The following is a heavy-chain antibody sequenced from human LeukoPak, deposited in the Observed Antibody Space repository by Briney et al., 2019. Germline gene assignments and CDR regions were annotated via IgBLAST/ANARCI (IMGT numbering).Heavy chain of an antibody. V-gene: IGHV3-21*01. J-gene: IGHJ4*02. Sequence: PGGSLRLSCAASGFTFSSYAMHWVRQAPGKGLEWVSSISSTSGYIYYADSVKGRFTISRGNAKNSLYLQMNSLRAEDTAVYYCARDLRDLSPGSGNYYNGDYWGQGTLVTVSS. D-gene: IGHD3-10*01. CDR3: ARDLRDLSPGSGNYYNGDY. CDR2: ISSTSGYI. CDR1: GFTFSSYA.